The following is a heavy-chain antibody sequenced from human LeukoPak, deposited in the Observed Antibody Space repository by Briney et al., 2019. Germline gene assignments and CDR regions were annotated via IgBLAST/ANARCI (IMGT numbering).Heavy chain of an antibody. CDR3: ARELDPTFDY. CDR1: GFTFSSYE. Sequence: PGGSLRLSCAASGFTFSSYEMNWVRQAPGRGPEWVSYISGSGVTMYYADSVKGRFTISRDDAKNSLYLQMNSLRAEDTAVYYCARELDPTFDYWGQGTLVTVSS. V-gene: IGHV3-48*03. CDR2: ISGSGVTM. J-gene: IGHJ4*02.